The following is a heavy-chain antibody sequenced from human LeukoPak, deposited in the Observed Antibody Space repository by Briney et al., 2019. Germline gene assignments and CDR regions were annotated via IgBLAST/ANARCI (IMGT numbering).Heavy chain of an antibody. CDR2: IYYSGST. V-gene: IGHV4-59*01. CDR1: GGSISSYY. Sequence: SETLSLTCTVSGGSISSYYWSWIRQPPGKGLEWIGYIYYSGSTNYNPSLKSRVTMSVDTSKNQFSLKLSSVTAADTAVYYCARTTIYFDYWGQGTLVTVSS. D-gene: IGHD4-17*01. CDR3: ARTTIYFDY. J-gene: IGHJ4*02.